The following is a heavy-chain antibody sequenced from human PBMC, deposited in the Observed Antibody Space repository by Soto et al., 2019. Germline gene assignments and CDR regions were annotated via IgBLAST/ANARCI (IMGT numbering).Heavy chain of an antibody. CDR2: IYWDDDK. CDR1: GFSLTTSGVG. CDR3: AHRVLRTVFGLVTTTAIYFDF. D-gene: IGHD3-3*01. Sequence: QITLNESGPTVVRPTETLTLTCSFSGFSLTTSGVGVGWIRQSPGKAPEWLALIYWDDDKRYSASLKSRLTNTKETSKKQVVLTVSDLDPTDTATYYCAHRVLRTVFGLVTTTAIYFDFWGQGTPVAVSS. J-gene: IGHJ4*02. V-gene: IGHV2-5*02.